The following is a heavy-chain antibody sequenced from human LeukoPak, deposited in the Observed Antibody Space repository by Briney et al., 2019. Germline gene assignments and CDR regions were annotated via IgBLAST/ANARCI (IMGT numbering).Heavy chain of an antibody. CDR2: INPSGGST. CDR3: ARVALRQKTFDY. Sequence: ASVKVSCKASGYTFTSYYMHWVRQAPGQGLEWMGIINPSGGSTSYAQKFQGRVTMTRATSTSTVYMELSSLRSEDTAVYYCARVALRQKTFDYWGQGTLVTVSS. CDR1: GYTFTSYY. V-gene: IGHV1-46*01. J-gene: IGHJ4*02. D-gene: IGHD2-15*01.